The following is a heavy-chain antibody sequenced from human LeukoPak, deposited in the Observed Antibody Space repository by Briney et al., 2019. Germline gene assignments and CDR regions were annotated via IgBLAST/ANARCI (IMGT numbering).Heavy chain of an antibody. J-gene: IGHJ4*02. V-gene: IGHV3-23*01. CDR2: ISGSGGST. CDR3: AKDFSGSYYFDY. Sequence: GGSLRLSCAASGFTFNSYGMSWVRQSPGKGLEWVSVISGSGGSTYYADSVKGRFTISRDNSKNTLYLQMNSLRAEDTAVYYCAKDFSGSYYFDYWGQGTLVTVSS. D-gene: IGHD1-26*01. CDR1: GFTFNSYG.